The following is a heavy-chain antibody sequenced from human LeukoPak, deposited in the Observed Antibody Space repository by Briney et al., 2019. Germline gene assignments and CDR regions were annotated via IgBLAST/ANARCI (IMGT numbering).Heavy chain of an antibody. D-gene: IGHD3-22*01. V-gene: IGHV4-34*01. Sequence: SETLSLTCAVYGGSFSGYYWSWIRQPPGKGLEWIGEINHSGSTNYNPSLKSRVTISVDTSKNQFSLKLSSVTAADTAVYYCAGGDYYDSSGYSGSWFDPWGQGTLVTVSS. CDR3: AGGDYYDSSGYSGSWFDP. J-gene: IGHJ5*02. CDR1: GGSFSGYY. CDR2: INHSGST.